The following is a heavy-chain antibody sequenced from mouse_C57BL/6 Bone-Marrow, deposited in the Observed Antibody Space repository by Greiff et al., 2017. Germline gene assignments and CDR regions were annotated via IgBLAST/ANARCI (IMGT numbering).Heavy chain of an antibody. Sequence: VQLQHSGPELVKPGASVKISCKASGYAFSSSWMNWVKQRPGKGLEWIGRIYPGDGDTNYNGKFKGKATLTADKSSSTAYMQLSSLTSEDSAVYFCARSPVVADWYFDVWGTGTTVTVSS. D-gene: IGHD1-1*01. CDR1: GYAFSSSW. CDR3: ARSPVVADWYFDV. J-gene: IGHJ1*03. CDR2: IYPGDGDT. V-gene: IGHV1-82*01.